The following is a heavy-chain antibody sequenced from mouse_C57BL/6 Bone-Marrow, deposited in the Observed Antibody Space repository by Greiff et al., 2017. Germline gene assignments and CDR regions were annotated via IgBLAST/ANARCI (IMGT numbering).Heavy chain of an antibody. J-gene: IGHJ1*03. Sequence: EVKLMESGGGLVKPGGSLKLSCAASGFTFSDYGMHWVRQAPEKGLEWVAYISSGSSTIYYADTVKGRFTISRDNAQNTLFLQMTSLRSEDTAMYYCARDYYGSSFDWYFDVWGTGTTVTVSS. CDR1: GFTFSDYG. D-gene: IGHD1-1*01. V-gene: IGHV5-17*01. CDR2: ISSGSSTI. CDR3: ARDYYGSSFDWYFDV.